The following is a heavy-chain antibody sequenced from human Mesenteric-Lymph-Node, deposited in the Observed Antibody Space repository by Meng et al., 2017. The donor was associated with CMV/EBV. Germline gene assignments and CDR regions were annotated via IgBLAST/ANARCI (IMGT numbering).Heavy chain of an antibody. D-gene: IGHD3-10*01. V-gene: IGHV3-9*01. Sequence: LSLTCAASGFTFDDYAMHWVRQAPGKGLEWVSGISWNSGSIGYADSVKGRFTISRDNAKNSLYLQMNSLRAEDTALYYCAKAGGYGSGSYYNFDYWGQGTLVTVSS. CDR2: ISWNSGSI. CDR3: AKAGGYGSGSYYNFDY. CDR1: GFTFDDYA. J-gene: IGHJ4*02.